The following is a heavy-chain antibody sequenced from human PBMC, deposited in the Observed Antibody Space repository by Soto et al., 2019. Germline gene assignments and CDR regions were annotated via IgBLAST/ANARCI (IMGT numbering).Heavy chain of an antibody. CDR2: ISSSGYI. D-gene: IGHD5-18*01. Sequence: GGSLRLSCAASGFNFNSYTINWVRQAPGKRLEWLSSISSSGYIFSTDSVRGRFTTSRDNSKNTLYLQMNSLRAEDTAVYYCARDPYVDTAMVHYGMDVWGQGTTVTVSS. CDR3: ARDPYVDTAMVHYGMDV. J-gene: IGHJ6*02. V-gene: IGHV3-21*01. CDR1: GFNFNSYT.